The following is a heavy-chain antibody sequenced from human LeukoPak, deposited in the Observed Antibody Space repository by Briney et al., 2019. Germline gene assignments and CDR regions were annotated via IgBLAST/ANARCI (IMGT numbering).Heavy chain of an antibody. V-gene: IGHV4-34*01. CDR3: ARRRYFDY. CDR2: INQSGST. Sequence: SETLSLTCAVYGGSFSGYYWSWIRQPPGKGLEWIGEINQSGSTNYNPSLKSRVTISVDTSKNQFSLKLVSVTAADTAVYYCARRRYFDYWGQGTLVTVSS. CDR1: GGSFSGYY. J-gene: IGHJ4*02.